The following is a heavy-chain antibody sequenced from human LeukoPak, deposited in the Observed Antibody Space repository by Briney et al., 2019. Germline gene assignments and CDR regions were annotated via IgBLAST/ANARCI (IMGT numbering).Heavy chain of an antibody. D-gene: IGHD2/OR15-2a*01. CDR2: IYDSGNT. CDR1: GVSMSSSPYY. CDR3: ARHDCDSSRCSVNWFDP. V-gene: IGHV4-39*01. J-gene: IGHJ5*02. Sequence: SETLSLTCTVSGVSMSSSPYYWGWIRQPPGRWLEWIGTIYDSGNTNYNPSLRSRLTISVDTSRNQFSLKLSSVTAADTAVYYCARHDCDSSRCSVNWFDPWGQGTLVTVSS.